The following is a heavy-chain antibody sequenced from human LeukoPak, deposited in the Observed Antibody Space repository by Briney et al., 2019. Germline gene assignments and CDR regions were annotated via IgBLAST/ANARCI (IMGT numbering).Heavy chain of an antibody. CDR2: ISWNSGSI. CDR3: AKDTFDY. J-gene: IGHJ4*02. Sequence: GGSLRLSCAASGFTFDDYAMHWVRQAPGKGLEWVSGISWNSGSIGYADSVKGRFTISRDNAKNSLYLQMNSLRAEDTALYNCAKDTFDYWGQGTLVTVSS. V-gene: IGHV3-9*01. CDR1: GFTFDDYA.